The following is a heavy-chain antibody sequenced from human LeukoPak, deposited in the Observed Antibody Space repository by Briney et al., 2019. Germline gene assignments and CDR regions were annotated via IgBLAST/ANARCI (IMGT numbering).Heavy chain of an antibody. J-gene: IGHJ6*02. Sequence: PSQTLSLTCTVSGGSISSGGYYWSWIRQHPGKGLEWIGYIYYSGSTYYNPTLKSRVTISVDTSKNQFSLKLSSVTAADTAVYYCARVPDYYDSSGYPNYYYGMDVWGQGTTVTVSS. CDR1: GGSISSGGYY. CDR2: IYYSGST. D-gene: IGHD3-22*01. V-gene: IGHV4-31*03. CDR3: ARVPDYYDSSGYPNYYYGMDV.